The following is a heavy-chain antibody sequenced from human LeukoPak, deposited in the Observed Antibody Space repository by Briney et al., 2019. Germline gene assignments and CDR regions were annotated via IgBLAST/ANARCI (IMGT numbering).Heavy chain of an antibody. Sequence: PGGSLRLSCAASGFTFSSYSMNWVRQAPGKGLEWVSYISSSSSTIYYADSVKGRFTISRDNAKNSLYLQMNSLRAEDTAVYYCARGRRAYLGIAAALDAFDIWGQGTMVTVSS. CDR1: GFTFSSYS. CDR2: ISSSSSTI. V-gene: IGHV3-48*04. CDR3: ARGRRAYLGIAAALDAFDI. D-gene: IGHD6-25*01. J-gene: IGHJ3*02.